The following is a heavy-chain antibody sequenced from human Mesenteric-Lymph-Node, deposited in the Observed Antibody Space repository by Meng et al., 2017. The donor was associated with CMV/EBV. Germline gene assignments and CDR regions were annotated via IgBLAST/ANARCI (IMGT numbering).Heavy chain of an antibody. CDR2: IYYSGTT. D-gene: IGHD1-26*01. J-gene: IGHJ6*02. CDR3: ARCRGSSSSWFYYGLDV. Sequence: SETLSLTCAVYGGSFSGYYWSWIRQPPGKGLEWIGHIYYSGTTFYNPSLQSRLTISVDTSKNQVSLKLSSVTATDTAVYYCARCRGSSSSWFYYGLDVWGQGTTVTVSS. V-gene: IGHV4-34*01. CDR1: GGSFSGYY.